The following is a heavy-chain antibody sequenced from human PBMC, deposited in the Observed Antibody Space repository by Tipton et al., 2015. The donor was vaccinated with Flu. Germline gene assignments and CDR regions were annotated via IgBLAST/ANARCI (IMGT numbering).Heavy chain of an antibody. CDR3: ARPNTYGYGDPFHM. CDR1: GGSIGGSPYY. V-gene: IGHV4-39*01. CDR2: VYHSGTT. J-gene: IGHJ3*02. D-gene: IGHD5-18*01. Sequence: LRLSCTVSGGSIGGSPYYWGWIRQPPGKGLEWIGSVYHSGTTFYNLSLKSRVTISVDTSKNQLSLRLSSVTATDTAVYYCARPNTYGYGDPFHMWGQGKLVTVSS.